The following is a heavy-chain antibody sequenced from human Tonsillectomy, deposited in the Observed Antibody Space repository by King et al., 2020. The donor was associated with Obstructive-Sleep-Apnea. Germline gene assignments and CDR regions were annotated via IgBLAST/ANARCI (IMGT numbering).Heavy chain of an antibody. V-gene: IGHV3-49*03. CDR2: IRNKAYGGTA. CDR1: GFSFGDYA. CDR3: GGRYCSSTTCYAHGLYV. Sequence: VQLVESGGGLVQPGRSLRLSCTGSGFSFGDYAISWFRQAPGKGLEWVSFIRNKAYGGTAENAASVKDRFIISRDDSKSIAYLQMNSLKIDDTAMYCCGGRYCSSTTCYAHGLYVGGQGTMLTVPS. J-gene: IGHJ3*01. D-gene: IGHD2-2*01.